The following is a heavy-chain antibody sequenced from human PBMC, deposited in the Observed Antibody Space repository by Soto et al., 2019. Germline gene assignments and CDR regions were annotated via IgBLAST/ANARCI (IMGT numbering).Heavy chain of an antibody. CDR2: INPNSGCT. J-gene: IGHJ4*02. CDR1: GYTFTGYY. D-gene: IGHD3-10*01. CDR3: AREWFGTLYY. Sequence: ASVKFSCKASGYTFTGYYMHWVRQAPGQVLECMVWINPNSGCTNDXXKVQVWVXXTRDTSISTAXMELSXLRSDDTAVYYCAREWFGTLYYWCQGTLVTXSS. V-gene: IGHV1-2*04.